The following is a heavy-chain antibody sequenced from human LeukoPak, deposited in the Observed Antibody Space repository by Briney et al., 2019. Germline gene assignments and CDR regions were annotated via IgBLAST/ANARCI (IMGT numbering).Heavy chain of an antibody. CDR3: ARSYGDPLFDY. CDR2: IYYSGST. V-gene: IGHV4-39*01. Sequence: SETLSLTCTVSGGSISSSSYYWGWIRQPPGKGLEWIGSIYYSGSTYYNPSLKSRVTMSVDTSKNQFSLKLSSVTAADTAVYYCARSYGDPLFDYWGQGTLVTVSS. D-gene: IGHD4-17*01. CDR1: GGSISSSSYY. J-gene: IGHJ4*02.